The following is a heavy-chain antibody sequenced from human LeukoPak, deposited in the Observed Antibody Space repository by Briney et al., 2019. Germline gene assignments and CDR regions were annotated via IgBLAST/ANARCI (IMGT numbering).Heavy chain of an antibody. J-gene: IGHJ5*02. V-gene: IGHV4-39*01. CDR1: GGSISSSSYY. CDR3: ARSFLTTVENWFDP. CDR2: IYYRGST. D-gene: IGHD4-23*01. Sequence: SETLSLTCTVSGGSISSSSYYWGWIRQPPGKGLEWIGSIYYRGSTYYNPSLKSRVTISVDTSKNQFSLKLSSVTAADTAVYYCARSFLTTVENWFDPWGQGTLVTVSS.